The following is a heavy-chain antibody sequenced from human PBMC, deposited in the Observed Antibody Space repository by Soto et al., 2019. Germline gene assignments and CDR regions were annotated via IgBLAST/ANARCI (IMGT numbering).Heavy chain of an antibody. V-gene: IGHV3-9*01. D-gene: IGHD2-2*01. CDR1: VFTFDDYA. J-gene: IGHJ6*02. CDR2: ISWNSGSI. Sequence: GWSLRLSCASSVFTFDDYAMHWVRQAPGKGLEWVSGISWNSGSIGYADSVKGRFTISRDNAKNSLYLQMNSLRAEDTALYYCARGGDCSSTSCYGVYYYYGMDVWGQGTTVTVSS. CDR3: ARGGDCSSTSCYGVYYYYGMDV.